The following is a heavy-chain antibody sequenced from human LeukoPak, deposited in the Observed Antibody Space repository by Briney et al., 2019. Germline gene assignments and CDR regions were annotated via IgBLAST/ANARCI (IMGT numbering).Heavy chain of an antibody. CDR1: GGSFSGYY. Sequence: SETLSLTCAVYGGSFSGYYWSWIRQPPGKGLEWIGEINHSGSTNYNPSLKSRVTISVDTSKNQFSLKLSSVTAADTAVNYCAESIAVAGHYFDYWGQGTLVTVSS. D-gene: IGHD6-19*01. V-gene: IGHV4-34*01. CDR2: INHSGST. CDR3: AESIAVAGHYFDY. J-gene: IGHJ4*02.